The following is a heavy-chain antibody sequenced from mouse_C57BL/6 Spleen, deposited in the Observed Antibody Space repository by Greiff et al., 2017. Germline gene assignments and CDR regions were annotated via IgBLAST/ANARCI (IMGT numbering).Heavy chain of an antibody. CDR2: INPGSGGT. J-gene: IGHJ4*01. CDR1: GYAFTNYL. Sequence: QVQLKESGAELVRPGTSVKVSCKASGYAFTNYLIEWVKQRPGQGLEWIGVINPGSGGTNYNEKFKGKATLTADKSSSTAYMQLSSLTSEDSAVYFCAREGYSNYEGAMDYWGQGTSVTVSS. V-gene: IGHV1-54*01. D-gene: IGHD2-5*01. CDR3: AREGYSNYEGAMDY.